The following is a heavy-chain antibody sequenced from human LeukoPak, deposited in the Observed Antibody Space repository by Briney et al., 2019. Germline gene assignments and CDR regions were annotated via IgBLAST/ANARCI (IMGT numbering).Heavy chain of an antibody. D-gene: IGHD6-6*01. V-gene: IGHV3-30*04. CDR2: ISYDGSNK. Sequence: GGSLRLSCAASGFTFSSYAMHWVRQAPGKGLEWVAVISYDGSNKYYADSVKGRFTISRDNSKNTLYLQMNSLRAEDTAVYYCAREEYSSSGGGAFDIWGQGTMVTVSS. CDR1: GFTFSSYA. CDR3: AREEYSSSGGGAFDI. J-gene: IGHJ3*02.